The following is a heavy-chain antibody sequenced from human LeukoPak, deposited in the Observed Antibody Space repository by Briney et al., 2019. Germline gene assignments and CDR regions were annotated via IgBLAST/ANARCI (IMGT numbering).Heavy chain of an antibody. D-gene: IGHD3-10*01. CDR1: GYTFTGYY. J-gene: IGHJ5*02. V-gene: IGHV1-2*02. Sequence: ASVKVSCKASGYTFTGYYMHWVRQAPGQGLEWMGWINPNSGSTNYAQKFQGRVTMTRDTSISTAYMELSRLRSDDTAMYYCARARITMVRGVMRLTRFDPWGQGTLVTVSS. CDR2: INPNSGST. CDR3: ARARITMVRGVMRLTRFDP.